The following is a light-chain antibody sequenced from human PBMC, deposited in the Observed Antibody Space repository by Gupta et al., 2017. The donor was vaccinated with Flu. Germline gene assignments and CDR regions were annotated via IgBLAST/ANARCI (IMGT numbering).Light chain of an antibody. CDR3: QQYNNWPPYT. CDR2: GAS. J-gene: IGKJ2*01. CDR1: QSVSSN. V-gene: IGKV3-15*01. Sequence: ERATLSCRASQSVSSNLAWFQHKPGQAPKLLIYGASTRATGIPARFSGSGSGTEFTLTISSLQSEDFAVYYCQQYNNWPPYTFGQGTKLEIK.